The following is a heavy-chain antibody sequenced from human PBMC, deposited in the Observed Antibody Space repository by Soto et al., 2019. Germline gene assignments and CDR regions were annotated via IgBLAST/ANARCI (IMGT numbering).Heavy chain of an antibody. J-gene: IGHJ4*02. CDR2: INPNSGGT. CDR1: GYTFTGYY. CDR3: ARSGYYYDSSGYYLD. V-gene: IGHV1-2*02. Sequence: ASVKVSCKASGYTFTGYYMHWVRQAPGQGLEWMGWINPNSGGTNYAQKFQGRVTMTRDTSISTAYMELSRLRSDDTAVYYCARSGYYYDSSGYYLDWGQGTLVTVYS. D-gene: IGHD3-22*01.